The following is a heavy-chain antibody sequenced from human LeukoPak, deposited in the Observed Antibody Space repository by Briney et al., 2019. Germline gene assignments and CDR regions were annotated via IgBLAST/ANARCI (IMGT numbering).Heavy chain of an antibody. CDR2: IYPGDSAT. CDR3: ARNRDSDY. J-gene: IGHJ4*02. CDR1: GYSFSSYW. V-gene: IGHV5-51*01. D-gene: IGHD2/OR15-2a*01. Sequence: NRGESLKISCKASGYSFSSYWIGWVRQMPGKGLEWMGIIYPGDSATRYSPPFQGQVTISADKSISTAYLQWSSLKASDTAMYYCARNRDSDYWGQGTLVTVSS.